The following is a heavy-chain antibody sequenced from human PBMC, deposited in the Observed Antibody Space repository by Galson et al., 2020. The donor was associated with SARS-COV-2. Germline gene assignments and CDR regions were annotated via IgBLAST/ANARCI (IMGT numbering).Heavy chain of an antibody. CDR2: ISSGGSPI. CDR3: ARGRHYYDSSGPLDY. D-gene: IGHD3-22*01. V-gene: IGHV3-48*03. CDR1: GFTFSSSE. Sequence: GESLKISCAASGFTFSSSEMTWVPQAPGKGLEWVSYISSGGSPIYYADSVKGRFTISRDNAKNSLYLQMNSLRAEDTAVYYCARGRHYYDSSGPLDYWGQGTLVTVSS. J-gene: IGHJ4*02.